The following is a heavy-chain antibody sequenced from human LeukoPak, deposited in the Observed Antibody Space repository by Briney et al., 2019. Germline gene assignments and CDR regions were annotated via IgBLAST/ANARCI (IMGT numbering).Heavy chain of an antibody. CDR3: ARGPLYDYFWGRYRRHNWFDP. J-gene: IGHJ5*02. V-gene: IGHV4-34*01. Sequence: SETLSLTCAVYGRSFSGYYWSWIRQPPGKGLEWIGEISHSGSTNYNPSLKSRVTISVDTSKNQFSLKLSSVTAADTAVYYCARGPLYDYFWGRYRRHNWFDPWGQGTLVTVSS. D-gene: IGHD3-16*02. CDR1: GRSFSGYY. CDR2: ISHSGST.